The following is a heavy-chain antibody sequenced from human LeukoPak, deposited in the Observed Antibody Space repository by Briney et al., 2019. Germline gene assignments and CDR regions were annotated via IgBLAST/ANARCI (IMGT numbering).Heavy chain of an antibody. J-gene: IGHJ4*02. Sequence: GGSLRLSCAASGFTLSSYSINCVRQAPGKGLEWVSSISSSSSYIHYTDSVKGRFTISRDNTKKSLYLQMNGLRAEDTAVYYCERARYDRSGYYDYWGQGTLVTVSS. D-gene: IGHD3-22*01. CDR2: ISSSSSYI. CDR3: ERARYDRSGYYDY. CDR1: GFTLSSYS. V-gene: IGHV3-21*01.